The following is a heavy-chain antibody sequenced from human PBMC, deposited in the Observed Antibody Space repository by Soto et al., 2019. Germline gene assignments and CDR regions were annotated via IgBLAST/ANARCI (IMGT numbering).Heavy chain of an antibody. CDR1: GGIFRYSA. D-gene: IGHD1-26*01. CDR3: TRGQDARSHSANTYYFDS. V-gene: IGHV1-69*01. J-gene: IGHJ4*02. Sequence: QVQLVQGGGEMKKPGSAVNVSCKASGGIFRYSAFFWVRQAPGQGLERMGGIIPLLGTTHSAPKFQGRVTFTADESTNTAYMELSSLKSEDTALYYCTRGQDARSHSANTYYFDSWGQGTLITVSS. CDR2: IIPLLGTT.